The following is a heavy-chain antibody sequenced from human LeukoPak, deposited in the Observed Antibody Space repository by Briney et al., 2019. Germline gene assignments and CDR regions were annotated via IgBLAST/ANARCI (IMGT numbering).Heavy chain of an antibody. D-gene: IGHD1-26*01. CDR1: GFTFSSYW. J-gene: IGHJ5*02. CDR2: INSGGSAT. V-gene: IGHV3-74*01. Sequence: PGGSLRLSCAASGFTFSSYWMHWVRQVPGKGLVWVSRINSGGSATSYADSVKGRFTISRDNANNTLYLQMNSLRADDTAVYYCARVEKKLIVGSTNHWFDPWGQGTLVTVSS. CDR3: ARVEKKLIVGSTNHWFDP.